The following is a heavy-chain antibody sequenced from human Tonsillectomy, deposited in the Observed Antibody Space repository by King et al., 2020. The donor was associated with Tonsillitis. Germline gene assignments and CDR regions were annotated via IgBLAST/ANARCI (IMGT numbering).Heavy chain of an antibody. CDR1: GGSISSSY. CDR3: AGTYYYASGIGY. Sequence: QLQESGPGLVKPSETLSLTCTVSGGSISSSYWSWIRQPPGKGLEWIGYMYYSGTTNYNPSLNSRVTMSVDTSKNQFSLKLSSVTAADTAVYYCAGTYYYASGIGYWGQGTLVTVSS. V-gene: IGHV4-59*01. D-gene: IGHD3-10*01. CDR2: MYYSGTT. J-gene: IGHJ4*02.